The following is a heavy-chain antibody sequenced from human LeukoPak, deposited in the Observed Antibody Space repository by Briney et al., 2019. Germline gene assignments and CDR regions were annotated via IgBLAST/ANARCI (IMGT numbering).Heavy chain of an antibody. V-gene: IGHV3-23*01. CDR3: TKRLSLRFDAFDI. Sequence: GGSLRLSCGASGFTLSNFAMTWVRQAPGKGLEWVSSISDIGPNTYCAASVKGRFTISRDTSKNTLYLQMNSLRAEDTAIYYCTKRLSLRFDAFDIWGPGTMVTVSS. D-gene: IGHD3-3*01. J-gene: IGHJ3*02. CDR2: ISDIGPNT. CDR1: GFTLSNFA.